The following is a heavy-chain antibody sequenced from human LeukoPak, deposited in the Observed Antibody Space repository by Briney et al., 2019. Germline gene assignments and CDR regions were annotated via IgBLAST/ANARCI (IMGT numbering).Heavy chain of an antibody. Sequence: ASVKVSCKASGYTFTSYDINWVRQATGQGLEWMGWMNPNSGNTGYAQKFQGRVTITRNTSISTAYMELSSLRSEDTAVYYCARSFSSKGRVSVAARRGGQTFDYWGQGTLVTVSS. J-gene: IGHJ4*02. V-gene: IGHV1-8*03. CDR2: MNPNSGNT. D-gene: IGHD6-6*01. CDR1: GYTFTSYD. CDR3: ARSFSSKGRVSVAARRGGQTFDY.